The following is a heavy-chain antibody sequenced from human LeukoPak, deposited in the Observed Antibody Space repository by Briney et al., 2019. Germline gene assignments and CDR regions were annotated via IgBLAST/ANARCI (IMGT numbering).Heavy chain of an antibody. CDR1: GFTFSSYG. CDR3: AKDRGPEGSYPGY. D-gene: IGHD3-10*01. V-gene: IGHV3-30*02. J-gene: IGHJ4*02. Sequence: GGSLRLPCAASGFTFSSYGMHWVRQAPGKGLEWVAFIRYDGSNKYYADSVKGRFTISRDNSKNTLYLQMNSLRAEDTAVYYCAKDRGPEGSYPGYWGQGTLVTVSS. CDR2: IRYDGSNK.